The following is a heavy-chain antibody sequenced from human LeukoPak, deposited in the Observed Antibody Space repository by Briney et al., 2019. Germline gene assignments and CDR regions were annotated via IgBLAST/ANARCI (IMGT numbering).Heavy chain of an antibody. CDR1: GFTFNSNG. V-gene: IGHV3-21*01. Sequence: GRSLRLSCAASGFTFNSNGLHWVRQAPGKGLEWVSSISRAGDYTYSEDSVKGRFTISRDNAKDSLYLQLNSLRAEDTAIYYCARDLMAVAGTGFDYWGQGALVTVSS. CDR3: ARDLMAVAGTGFDY. CDR2: ISRAGDYT. D-gene: IGHD6-19*01. J-gene: IGHJ4*02.